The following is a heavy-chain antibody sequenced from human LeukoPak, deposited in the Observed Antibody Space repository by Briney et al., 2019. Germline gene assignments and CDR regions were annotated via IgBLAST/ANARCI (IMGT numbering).Heavy chain of an antibody. D-gene: IGHD3-10*01. CDR1: GGSISSGGYS. J-gene: IGHJ6*03. CDR2: IYYSGST. CDR3: ATPVPHGSDPSLYYYYMDV. Sequence: SETLSLTCAVSGGSISSGGYSWSWIRQPPGKGLEWIGYIYYSGSTYYNPSLKSRVTISVDTSKNQFSLKLSSVTAADTAVYYCATPVPHGSDPSLYYYYMDVWGKGTTVTISS. V-gene: IGHV4-30-4*07.